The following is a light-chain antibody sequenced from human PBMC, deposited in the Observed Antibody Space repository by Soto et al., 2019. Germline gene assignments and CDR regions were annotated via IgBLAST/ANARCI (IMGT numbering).Light chain of an antibody. Sequence: EIVITPSPATLSVPPGERSTLYCRASQSVSSNLAWSTQKPGQAPRLLIYGASTRATGIPARFSGSGSGTAFTLDIGCLPSEDFAVYYCRQYNNWRTFGQGTKVDI. V-gene: IGKV3-15*01. CDR3: RQYNNWRT. CDR1: QSVSSN. CDR2: GAS. J-gene: IGKJ1*01.